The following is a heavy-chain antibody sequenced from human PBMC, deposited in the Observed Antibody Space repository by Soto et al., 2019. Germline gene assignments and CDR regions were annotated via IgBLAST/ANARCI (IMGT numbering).Heavy chain of an antibody. CDR2: IYYSGST. J-gene: IGHJ4*02. Sequence: PSETLSLTCTVSGGSISSGGYYWSWIRQHPGKGLEWIGYIYYSGSTYYNPSLKSRVTISVDTSKNQFSLKLSSVTAADTAVYYCARVSGSITMVRGVMSTPRSSDYWGQGTLGTVSS. CDR3: ARVSGSITMVRGVMSTPRSSDY. D-gene: IGHD3-10*01. CDR1: GGSISSGGYY. V-gene: IGHV4-31*03.